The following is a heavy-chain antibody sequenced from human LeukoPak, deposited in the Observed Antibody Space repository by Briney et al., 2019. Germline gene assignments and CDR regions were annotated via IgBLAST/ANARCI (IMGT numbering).Heavy chain of an antibody. Sequence: PGGSLRLSCAASGFTFSSYAMSWVRQAPGKGLVWVSRINDDGSATFYADSVKGRFTISRDNAKNTLFLQMNSLSAEDTAVYYCAREILAPGKTHDYWGQGTLVTVSS. V-gene: IGHV3-74*01. CDR2: INDDGSAT. CDR1: GFTFSSYA. CDR3: AREILAPGKTHDY. J-gene: IGHJ4*02.